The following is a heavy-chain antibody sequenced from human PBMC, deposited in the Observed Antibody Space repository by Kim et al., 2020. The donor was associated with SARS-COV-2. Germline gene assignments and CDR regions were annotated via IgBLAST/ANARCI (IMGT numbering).Heavy chain of an antibody. V-gene: IGHV4-59*08. D-gene: IGHD3-16*02. J-gene: IGHJ4*02. CDR2: IYYSGST. Sequence: SETLSLTCTVSGGSISSYYWSWIRQPPGKGLEWIGYIYYSGSTNYNPSLKSRVTISVDTSKNQFSLKLSSVTAAETAVYYCARMGKGTYYDYVWGSYRYTGVDYWGQGTLVTVSS. CDR3: ARMGKGTYYDYVWGSYRYTGVDY. CDR1: GGSISSYY.